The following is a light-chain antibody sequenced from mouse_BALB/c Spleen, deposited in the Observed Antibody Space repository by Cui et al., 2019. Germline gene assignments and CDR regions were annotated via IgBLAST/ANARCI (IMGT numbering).Light chain of an antibody. J-gene: IGKJ2*01. CDR1: ESIDSYGNSC. V-gene: IGKV3-10*01. CDR3: QQNNEDPYT. CDR2: LTS. Sequence: KIELTQSAASLAVSLAQRATISCIASESIDSYGNSCMHSYQQKPGQPPKLLIYLTSNLESGVPARFSGSGSRTGFTLTIDPVEADDAATYYCQQNNEDPYTFGGGTKLEIK.